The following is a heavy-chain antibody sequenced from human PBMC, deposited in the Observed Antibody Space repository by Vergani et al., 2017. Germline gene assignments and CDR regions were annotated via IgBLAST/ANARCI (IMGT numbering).Heavy chain of an antibody. J-gene: IGHJ6*03. CDR1: GSSISSGDHC. CDR3: ARVDTQVPATSHFYYMDV. Sequence: QVKLQESGPGLLKPSQTLSLTCAVSGSSISSGDHCWTWIRQRPGKGLEWIGYIFYSGTTYDNPSLRSRLTISVDTSQNQFSLKLRSVTAADTAVYYCARVDTQVPATSHFYYMDVWGKGTTVVVSS. V-gene: IGHV4-31*11. D-gene: IGHD6-25*01. CDR2: IFYSGTT.